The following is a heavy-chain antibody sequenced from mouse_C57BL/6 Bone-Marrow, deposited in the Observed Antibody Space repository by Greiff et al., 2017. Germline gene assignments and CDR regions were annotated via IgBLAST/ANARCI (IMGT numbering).Heavy chain of an antibody. J-gene: IGHJ2*01. CDR1: GFNIKDDY. Sequence: VQLQQSGAELVRPGASVKLSCTASGFNIKDDYMHWVKQRPEQGLEWIGWIDPENGDTEYTSKFQGKATLTVDTSSNTAYLQLSSLTSDDTACYCATSYYDGSSYFDYWGQGTTLTVSA. CDR3: TSYYDGSSYFDY. D-gene: IGHD1-1*01. CDR2: IDPENGDT. V-gene: IGHV14-4*01.